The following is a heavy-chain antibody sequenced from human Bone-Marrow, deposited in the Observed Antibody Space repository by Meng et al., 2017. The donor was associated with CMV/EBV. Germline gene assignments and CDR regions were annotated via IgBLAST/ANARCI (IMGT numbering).Heavy chain of an antibody. CDR1: GFTFSSYE. CDR3: ARDYYNCNIVRYFDL. J-gene: IGHJ2*01. V-gene: IGHV3-48*03. CDR2: ISSSGSTI. D-gene: IGHD3-10*01. Sequence: LSLTCAASGFTFSSYEMNWVRQAPGKGLEWVSYISSSGSTIYYADSVKGRFTISRDNAKNSLYLQMNSLRAEDTAVYYCARDYYNCNIVRYFDLWGRGTLVTVSS.